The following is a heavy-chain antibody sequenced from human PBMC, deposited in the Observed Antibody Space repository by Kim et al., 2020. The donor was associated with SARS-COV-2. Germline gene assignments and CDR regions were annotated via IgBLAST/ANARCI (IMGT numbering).Heavy chain of an antibody. D-gene: IGHD3-10*02. Sequence: ETLSLTCTVSGGSISSYYWSWVRQPPGKGLEWIGYIFNSGRTNYNPSLKSRLTISVDTSKNQFSLKLSSVTAADTAMYFCARASRYYVIDYWGQGTLGTVS. J-gene: IGHJ4*02. V-gene: IGHV4-59*13. CDR2: IFNSGRT. CDR3: ARASRYYVIDY. CDR1: GGSISSYY.